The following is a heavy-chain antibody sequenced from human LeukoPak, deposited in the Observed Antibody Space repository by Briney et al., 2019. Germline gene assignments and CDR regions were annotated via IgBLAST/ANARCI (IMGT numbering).Heavy chain of an antibody. CDR2: ISYDGSNK. J-gene: IGHJ4*02. Sequence: PGGSLRLSCAASGFTFSSYGMHWVRQAPGKGLEWVAVISYDGSNKYYADSVKGRFTISGDNSKNTLYLQMNSLRAEDTAVYYCAKDVAPYSSGWSIFDYWGQGTLVTVSS. D-gene: IGHD6-19*01. CDR3: AKDVAPYSSGWSIFDY. V-gene: IGHV3-30*18. CDR1: GFTFSSYG.